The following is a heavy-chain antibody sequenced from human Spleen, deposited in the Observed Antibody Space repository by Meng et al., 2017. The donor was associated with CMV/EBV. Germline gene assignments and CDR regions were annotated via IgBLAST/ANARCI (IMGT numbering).Heavy chain of an antibody. J-gene: IGHJ4*02. Sequence: LTCTVSGGSISSAGYYWSWIRQHPGKGLEWIGYIYYSGSTFYNPSLKSRLTISVDTSKNQFSLKLSSVTAADTAVYYCAKYDNSGYYNWGQGTLVTVSS. V-gene: IGHV4-31*03. CDR2: IYYSGST. CDR1: GGSISSAGYY. D-gene: IGHD3-22*01. CDR3: AKYDNSGYYN.